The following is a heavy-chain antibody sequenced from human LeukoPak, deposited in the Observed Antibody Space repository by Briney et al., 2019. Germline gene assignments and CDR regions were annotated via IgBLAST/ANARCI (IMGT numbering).Heavy chain of an antibody. J-gene: IGHJ4*02. Sequence: PGGSLRLSCAASGFTFSIYAMSWVRQAPGKGLEWVSATSGGGDGTFYADSVKGRFTISRDNSKNTLYLQMNSLRAEDTAIYYCAKLRDFFDSSGQFDYWGQGTLVTVSS. V-gene: IGHV3-23*01. CDR3: AKLRDFFDSSGQFDY. D-gene: IGHD3-22*01. CDR1: GFTFSIYA. CDR2: TSGGGDGT.